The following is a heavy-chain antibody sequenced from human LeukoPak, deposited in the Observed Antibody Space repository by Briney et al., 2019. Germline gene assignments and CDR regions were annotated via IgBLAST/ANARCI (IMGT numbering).Heavy chain of an antibody. D-gene: IGHD3-3*01. CDR1: GGSISSYY. J-gene: IGHJ5*02. CDR3: ARHTSFGMVIES. V-gene: IGHV4-59*08. CDR2: VYYTGST. Sequence: PSETLSLTCSVSGGSISSYYWSWIRQPPGRGLEWIGYVYYTGSTNYNPSLKSRATISVDTSKNQFSLKLSSVTAADTAVYYCARHTSFGMVIESWGQGTLATVAS.